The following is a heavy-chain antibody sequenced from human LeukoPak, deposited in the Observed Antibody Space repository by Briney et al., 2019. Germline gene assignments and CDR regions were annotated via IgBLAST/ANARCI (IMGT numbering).Heavy chain of an antibody. J-gene: IGHJ4*02. V-gene: IGHV3-23*01. Sequence: PGGSLRLSCAASGFTFSSYWMSWVRQAPGKGLEWVSGMNGNGGGIYYADSVKGRFTISRDNSKNTLYLQMNSLRAEDTAVYYCVKVAPSDYYDTTGYWGDHWGQGTLVTVSS. CDR2: MNGNGGGI. CDR1: GFTFSSYW. CDR3: VKVAPSDYYDTTGYWGDH. D-gene: IGHD3-22*01.